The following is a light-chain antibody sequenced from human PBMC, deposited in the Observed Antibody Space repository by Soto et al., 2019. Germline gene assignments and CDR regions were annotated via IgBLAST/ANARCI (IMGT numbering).Light chain of an antibody. Sequence: VLTQSPATLSSSPGETATLSCRASQSVGTYLAWYQQKPGQAPRLLIYDASNRATGIPARFSGGGSGTDFTLTISSLEPEDFAVYYCQQSNNWPLTFGGGTKVEI. CDR3: QQSNNWPLT. CDR1: QSVGTY. V-gene: IGKV3-11*01. CDR2: DAS. J-gene: IGKJ4*01.